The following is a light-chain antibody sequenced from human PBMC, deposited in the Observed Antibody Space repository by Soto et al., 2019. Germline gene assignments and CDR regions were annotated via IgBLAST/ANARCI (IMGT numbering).Light chain of an antibody. V-gene: IGKV1-5*01. Sequence: DIQMTQSPSTMSPSVGDRVALACRASQFISSWLAWYQQKPGKVPKLLIFHASNLESGVPSRFSGSGSGTEFTLTISSLQPDDFATYYCQQYDTYWTFGQGTKVDIK. CDR1: QFISSW. CDR2: HAS. J-gene: IGKJ1*01. CDR3: QQYDTYWT.